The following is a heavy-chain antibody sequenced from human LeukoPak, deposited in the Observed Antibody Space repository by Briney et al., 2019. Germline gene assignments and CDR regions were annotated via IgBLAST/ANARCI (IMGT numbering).Heavy chain of an antibody. Sequence: SVKVSCKASRGTFSSYAISWVRQAPGQGLEWMGRIIPILGIANYAQKFQGRVTITADKSTSTAYMELSSLRSEDTAVYYCAGKAAAWSAFDIWGQGTMVTVSS. CDR3: AGKAAAWSAFDI. CDR2: IIPILGIA. V-gene: IGHV1-69*04. J-gene: IGHJ3*02. D-gene: IGHD6-13*01. CDR1: RGTFSSYA.